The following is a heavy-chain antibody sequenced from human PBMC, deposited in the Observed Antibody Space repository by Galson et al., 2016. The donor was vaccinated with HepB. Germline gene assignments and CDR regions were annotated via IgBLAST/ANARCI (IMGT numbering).Heavy chain of an antibody. J-gene: IGHJ4*02. V-gene: IGHV4-59*01. CDR3: ATSGGHSYGYAIDY. CDR1: GGSISSYY. D-gene: IGHD5-18*01. Sequence: SETLSLTCTVSGGSISSYYWSWIRQPPGKGLEWIGYVFYSGSTSYNPSLKSRVTISVDTSKNRLSLKLTSVTAADTAVYYCATSGGHSYGYAIDYWGQGTLVTVSS. CDR2: VFYSGST.